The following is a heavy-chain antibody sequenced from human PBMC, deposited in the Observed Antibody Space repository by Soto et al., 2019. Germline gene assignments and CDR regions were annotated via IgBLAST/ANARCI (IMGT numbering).Heavy chain of an antibody. CDR2: IYHSGST. CDR1: GGSISSGGYS. J-gene: IGHJ4*02. D-gene: IGHD3-10*01. CDR3: ATLPRGGSYYFDY. V-gene: IGHV4-30-2*01. Sequence: SETLSLTCAVSGGSISSGGYSWSWIRQPPGKGLEWIGYIYHSGSTYYNPSPKSRVTISVDRSKNQFSLKLSSVTAADTAVYYCATLPRGGSYYFDYWGKATRVTVSS.